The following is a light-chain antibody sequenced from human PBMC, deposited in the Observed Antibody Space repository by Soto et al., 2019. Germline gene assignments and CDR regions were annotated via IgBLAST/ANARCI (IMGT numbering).Light chain of an antibody. CDR3: SSYAASGARV. CDR2: DVS. CDR1: SSDIGAYNS. Sequence: QSVLTQPASVSGSPGQSITISCTGTSSDIGAYNSVSWYQQHPGKAPQLVIYDVSYRPSGISSRFSGSKSGNAASLTISGLQAEDEADYYCSSYAASGARVFGGGTKLTVL. J-gene: IGLJ2*01. V-gene: IGLV2-14*03.